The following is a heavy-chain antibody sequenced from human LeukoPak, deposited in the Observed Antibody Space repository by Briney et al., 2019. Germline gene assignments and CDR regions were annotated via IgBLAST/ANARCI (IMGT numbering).Heavy chain of an antibody. J-gene: IGHJ3*02. V-gene: IGHV4-34*01. CDR1: GGSYSGYY. CDR3: AKESADAFDI. Sequence: SETLSLTCAVYGGSYSGYYWSWIRQPPGKGLEWIGEINHSGSTNYNPSLKSRVTISVDTSKNQFSLKLSSVTAADTAVYYCAKESADAFDIWGQGTMVTVSS. CDR2: INHSGST.